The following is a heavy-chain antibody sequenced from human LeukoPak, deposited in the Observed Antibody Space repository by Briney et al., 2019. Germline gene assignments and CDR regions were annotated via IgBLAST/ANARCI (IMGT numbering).Heavy chain of an antibody. D-gene: IGHD1-26*01. CDR1: GGSISSYY. Sequence: SETLSLTCIVSGGSISSYYWSWIRQPPGKGLEWIGYIYYSGSTNYNPSLKSRVTISVDTSKNQFSPKLSSVTAADTAVYYCARYPGGSYYESALDYWGQGTLVTVSS. CDR2: IYYSGST. CDR3: ARYPGGSYYESALDY. J-gene: IGHJ4*02. V-gene: IGHV4-59*01.